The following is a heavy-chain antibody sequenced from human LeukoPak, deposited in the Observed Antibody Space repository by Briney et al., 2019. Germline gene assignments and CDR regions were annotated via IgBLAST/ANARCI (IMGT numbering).Heavy chain of an antibody. V-gene: IGHV1-2*06. CDR1: GYIFTGCY. Sequence: ASVKVSCKASGYIFTGCYMHWVRQAPGQGLEWMGRINPNSGGTNYAQKFQGRVTMTRDTSISTAYMELSRLRSDDTAVNYCARGLRFGELAWFDPWGQGTLVTVSS. CDR3: ARGLRFGELAWFDP. D-gene: IGHD3-10*01. J-gene: IGHJ5*02. CDR2: INPNSGGT.